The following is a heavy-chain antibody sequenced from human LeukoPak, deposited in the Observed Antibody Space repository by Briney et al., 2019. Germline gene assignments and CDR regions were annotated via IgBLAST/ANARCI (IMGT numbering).Heavy chain of an antibody. J-gene: IGHJ4*02. D-gene: IGHD3-3*01. CDR3: AKDLYYDFWSGYSN. Sequence: GRSLRLSCAASGFTFDDYAMHWVRQAPGKGLEWVSGISWNSGSIGYADSAKGRFTISRDNAENSLYLQMNSLRAEDTALYYCAKDLYYDFWSGYSNWGQGTLVTVSS. CDR1: GFTFDDYA. V-gene: IGHV3-9*01. CDR2: ISWNSGSI.